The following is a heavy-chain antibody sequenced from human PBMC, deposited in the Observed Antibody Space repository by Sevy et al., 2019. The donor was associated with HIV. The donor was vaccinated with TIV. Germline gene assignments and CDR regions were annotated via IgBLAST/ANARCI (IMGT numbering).Heavy chain of an antibody. D-gene: IGHD4-4*01. Sequence: GGSLRLSCAASGFTFSSYAMHWVRQAPGKGLEWVAVISYDGSNKYYADSVKGRFTISRDNSKNTLYLQMNSLGAEDTAVYYCARGSGLRRTVTTGSDYFDYWGQGTLVTVSS. CDR1: GFTFSSYA. CDR3: ARGSGLRRTVTTGSDYFDY. CDR2: ISYDGSNK. V-gene: IGHV3-30-3*01. J-gene: IGHJ4*02.